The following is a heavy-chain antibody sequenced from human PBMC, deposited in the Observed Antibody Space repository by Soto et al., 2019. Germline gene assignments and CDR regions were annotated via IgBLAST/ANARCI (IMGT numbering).Heavy chain of an antibody. V-gene: IGHV4-39*01. J-gene: IGHJ5*02. CDR3: ARHTRNQFDP. CDR1: GESMTSSSYY. Sequence: SETLSLTCTVSGESMTSSSYYWGWIRQPPGKGLEWVGSIYYSERTSYNSGSTYYSPSLKSRVAISGDTSKGQLSLKLSSVTAADTAVYYCARHTRNQFDPWGQGTRVTVS. CDR2: IYYSERTSYNSGST.